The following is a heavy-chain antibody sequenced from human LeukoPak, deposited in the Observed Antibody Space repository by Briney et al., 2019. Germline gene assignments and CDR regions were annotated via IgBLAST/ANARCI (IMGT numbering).Heavy chain of an antibody. V-gene: IGHV3-7*01. CDR2: INPDGNKK. D-gene: IGHD5-18*01. Sequence: GGSLRLSCAASGFTFSSYWMSWVRQAPGKGLEWVASINPDGNKKYSADSVKGRFTISRDNAENSLYLQMNSLRVEDTAFYYCARDLAYSRLDYWGQGMLVTVSS. CDR1: GFTFSSYW. CDR3: ARDLAYSRLDY. J-gene: IGHJ4*02.